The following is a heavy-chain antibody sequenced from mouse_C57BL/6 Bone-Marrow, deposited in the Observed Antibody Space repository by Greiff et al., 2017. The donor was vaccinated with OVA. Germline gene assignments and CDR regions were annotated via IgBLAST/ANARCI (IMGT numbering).Heavy chain of an antibody. CDR3: ARDPYDYDY. V-gene: IGHV5-4*01. CDR2: ISDGGSYT. D-gene: IGHD2-4*01. J-gene: IGHJ2*01. CDR1: GFTFSSYA. Sequence: EVKVVESGGGLVKPGGSLKLSCAASGFTFSSYAMSWVRQTPEKRLEWVATISDGGSYTYYPVNVKGRFTISRDNAKNNLYLQMSHLKSEDTAMYYCARDPYDYDYWGQGTTLTVSS.